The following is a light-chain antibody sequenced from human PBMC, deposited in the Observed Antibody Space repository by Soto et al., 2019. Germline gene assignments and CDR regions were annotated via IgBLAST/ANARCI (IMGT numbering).Light chain of an antibody. V-gene: IGKV1-5*03. CDR3: EHYYSYALS. J-gene: IGKJ3*01. Sequence: DIQMIQSPSTLSASVGDGVTITCRASQSISSWLAWYQQKPGKAPKLLIYKASTLDSGGPSRLSGSGSGTDFTPAISNLQPVDFANYYCEHYYSYALSVGPDTNVDIK. CDR2: KAS. CDR1: QSISSW.